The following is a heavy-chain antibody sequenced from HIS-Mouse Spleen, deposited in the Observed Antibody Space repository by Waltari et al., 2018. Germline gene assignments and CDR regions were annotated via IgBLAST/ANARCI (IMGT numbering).Heavy chain of an antibody. J-gene: IGHJ5*02. CDR2: ISGSGGST. CDR1: GFTFSSYA. CDR3: AKTLNCSGGSCYKSWFDP. D-gene: IGHD2-15*01. V-gene: IGHV3-23*01. Sequence: EVQLLESGGGLVQPGGSLRLSCAASGFTFSSYAMSWVRQAPGKGLEWVSAISGSGGSTYYADSVKGRFTISRDNSKNTLYLQMNSLRAEDTAVYYCAKTLNCSGGSCYKSWFDPWGQGTLVTVSS.